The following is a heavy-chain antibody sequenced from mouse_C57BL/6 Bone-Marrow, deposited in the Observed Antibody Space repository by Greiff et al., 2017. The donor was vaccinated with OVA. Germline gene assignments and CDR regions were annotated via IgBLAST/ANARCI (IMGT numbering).Heavy chain of an antibody. CDR1: GYTFTSYW. Sequence: QVQLQQPGAELVKPGASVKLSCKASGYTFTSYWMQWVKQRPGQGLEWIGEIDPSDSYTNYNHKFKGKATLTIDTSSSTAYMQLSSLTSENSAVYYCARTLFDYWGQGTTLTDSS. CDR3: ARTLFDY. V-gene: IGHV1-50*01. CDR2: IDPSDSYT. J-gene: IGHJ2*01.